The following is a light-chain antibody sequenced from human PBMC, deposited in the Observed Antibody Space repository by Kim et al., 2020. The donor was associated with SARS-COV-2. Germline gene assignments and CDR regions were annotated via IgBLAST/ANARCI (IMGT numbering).Light chain of an antibody. Sequence: VALGQTARITCEENNIGSKNVHWYQQKPDQAPVLVIYRDSNRPSGIPERFSGSNSGNTATLTISRAQAGDEADYYCQVWDSSTGVFGGGTQLTVL. J-gene: IGLJ3*02. CDR3: QVWDSSTGV. V-gene: IGLV3-9*01. CDR2: RDS. CDR1: NIGSKN.